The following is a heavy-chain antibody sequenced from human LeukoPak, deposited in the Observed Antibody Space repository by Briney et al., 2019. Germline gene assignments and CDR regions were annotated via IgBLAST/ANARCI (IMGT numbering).Heavy chain of an antibody. D-gene: IGHD3-22*01. CDR3: ARADYYDSSGQSFDS. V-gene: IGHV4-61*02. J-gene: IGHJ4*02. CDR1: GGSISSGSYY. CDR2: IYTSGST. Sequence: SETLSLTCTVSGGSISSGSYYWSWIRQPAGKGLEWIGRIYTSGSTNYNPSLKSRVTISVDTSKNQFSLKLSSVTAADTAVYYCARADYYDSSGQSFDSWGQGTLVTASS.